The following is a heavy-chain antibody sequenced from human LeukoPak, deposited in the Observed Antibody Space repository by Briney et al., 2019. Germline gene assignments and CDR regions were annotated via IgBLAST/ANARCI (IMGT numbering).Heavy chain of an antibody. V-gene: IGHV4-39*07. CDR3: ARGFFGTTVTPDY. CDR1: GGSISSSSYY. Sequence: SETLSLTCTVSGGSISSSSYYWGWIRQPPGKGLEWIGSIYYSGSTYYNPSLKSRVTISVDRSKNQFSLKLSSVTAADTAVYYCARGFFGTTVTPDYWGQGTLVTVSS. D-gene: IGHD4-11*01. J-gene: IGHJ4*02. CDR2: IYYSGST.